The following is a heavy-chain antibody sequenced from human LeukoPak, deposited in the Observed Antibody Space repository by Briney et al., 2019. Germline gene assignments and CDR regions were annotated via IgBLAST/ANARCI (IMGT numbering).Heavy chain of an antibody. J-gene: IGHJ4*02. Sequence: PGGSLRLSCAASGFTFSSYSTNWVRQAPGKGLEWVSYISSSSSTIYYADSVKGRFTISRDNAKNSLYLQMNSLRAEDTAVYYCAREVRGSKWYWGQGTLVTVSS. CDR1: GFTFSSYS. D-gene: IGHD3-10*01. CDR3: AREVRGSKWY. V-gene: IGHV3-48*04. CDR2: ISSSSSTI.